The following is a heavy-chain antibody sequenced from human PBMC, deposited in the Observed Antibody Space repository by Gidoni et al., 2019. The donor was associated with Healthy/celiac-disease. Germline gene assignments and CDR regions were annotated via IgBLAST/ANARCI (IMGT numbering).Heavy chain of an antibody. J-gene: IGHJ3*02. V-gene: IGHV4-31*03. D-gene: IGHD6-19*01. Sequence: QVQLQESGPGLVKPSQTLSPTCTVSGGSISCGGYYWSWIRQHPGKGLEWIGYIYYSGSTYYNPSLKSRVTISVDTSKNQFSLKLSSVTAADTAVYYCASSRRVRQWLVPAFDIWGQGTMVTVSS. CDR2: IYYSGST. CDR3: ASSRRVRQWLVPAFDI. CDR1: GGSISCGGYY.